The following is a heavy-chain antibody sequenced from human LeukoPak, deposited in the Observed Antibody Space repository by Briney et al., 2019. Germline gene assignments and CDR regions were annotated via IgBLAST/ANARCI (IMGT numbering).Heavy chain of an antibody. Sequence: SETLSLTCTVSGDSISSYYWSWIRQPPGKGLEWNGYIYYSGSTNYNPSLKSRVTISVDTSKNQFSLKLSSVTAADTAVYYCAFGGGGEFDYWGQGTLVTVSS. CDR2: IYYSGST. CDR3: AFGGGGEFDY. D-gene: IGHD3-16*01. J-gene: IGHJ4*02. CDR1: GDSISSYY. V-gene: IGHV4-59*08.